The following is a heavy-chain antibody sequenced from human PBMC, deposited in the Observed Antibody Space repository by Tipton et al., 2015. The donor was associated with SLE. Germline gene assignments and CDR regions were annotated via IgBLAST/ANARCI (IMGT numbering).Heavy chain of an antibody. CDR1: GFTVSSNY. D-gene: IGHD3-16*01. J-gene: IGHJ4*02. CDR2: IYKGGSI. CDR3: ASSLGASGLSGYC. V-gene: IGHV3-53*05. Sequence: SLRLSCVASGFTVSSNYMSWVRQAPGKGLEWVSVIYKGGSIHYAASVKGRFTISRDISKNTVSLQMNSLRTEDTAVYYCASSLGASGLSGYCWCQLTLFPDS.